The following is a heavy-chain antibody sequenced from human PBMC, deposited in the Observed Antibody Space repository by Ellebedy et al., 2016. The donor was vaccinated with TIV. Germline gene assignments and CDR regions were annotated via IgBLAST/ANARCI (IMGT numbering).Heavy chain of an antibody. CDR2: IAIAGDT. Sequence: GGSLRLSXAASGFTLSNYDMHWVRQVAGKGLEWVSAIAIAGDTFYSDSERGRFTISRESAKNLLYLQMNSLSAEDTAVYHCVRAPSWQWRDHFDCWGQGALVTVSS. CDR3: VRAPSWQWRDHFDC. V-gene: IGHV3-13*01. D-gene: IGHD2-8*01. CDR1: GFTLSNYD. J-gene: IGHJ4*02.